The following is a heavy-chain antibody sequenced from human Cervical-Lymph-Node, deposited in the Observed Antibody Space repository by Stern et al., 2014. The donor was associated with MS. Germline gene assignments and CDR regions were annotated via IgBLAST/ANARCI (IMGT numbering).Heavy chain of an antibody. CDR3: ARDGYSSTEYYLEY. V-gene: IGHV4-61*01. D-gene: IGHD2-2*01. J-gene: IGHJ4*02. Sequence: QLQLQESGPGLVKPSETLSLTCTVSGDSISRRSYYWSWIRQPPGKGLEWRGFIYYGVSTKYNPSLNSRVTILQDSSKNQISLKLNSVTAADSAVYYCARDGYSSTEYYLEYWGQGILVTVSS. CDR2: IYYGVST. CDR1: GDSISRRSYY.